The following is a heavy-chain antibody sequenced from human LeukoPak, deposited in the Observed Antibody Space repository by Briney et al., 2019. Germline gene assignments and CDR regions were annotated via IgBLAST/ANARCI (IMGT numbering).Heavy chain of an antibody. CDR2: ISSSGSTI. CDR1: GFTFSDYY. J-gene: IGHJ6*02. D-gene: IGHD6-13*01. Sequence: GGSLRLSCAASGFTFSDYYMSWIRQAPGKGLEWVSYISSSGSTIYYADSVKGRFTISRDNAKNSLYLQMNSLRAEDTAVYYCARVGSSWFYYYYGMDVWGQGTTVTVSS. CDR3: ARVGSSWFYYYYGMDV. V-gene: IGHV3-11*01.